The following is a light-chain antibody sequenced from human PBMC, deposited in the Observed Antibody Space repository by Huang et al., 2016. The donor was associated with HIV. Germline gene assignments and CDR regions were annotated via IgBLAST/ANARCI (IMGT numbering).Light chain of an antibody. Sequence: EIVMTQSPATLSVSPGERATLSCRASQSVSSNLAWYQQKPGQAPRLFIYGASTRATGIPARCSGSGSGTEFTLTISSLQSEDFAVYYCQQYNNWPPLITFGQGTRLEIK. CDR2: GAS. J-gene: IGKJ5*01. CDR3: QQYNNWPPLIT. V-gene: IGKV3-15*01. CDR1: QSVSSN.